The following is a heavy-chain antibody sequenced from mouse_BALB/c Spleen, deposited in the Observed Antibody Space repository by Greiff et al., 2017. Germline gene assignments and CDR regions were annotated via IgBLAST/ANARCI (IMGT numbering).Heavy chain of an antibody. D-gene: IGHD2-2*01. CDR1: GFNIKDTY. V-gene: IGHV14-3*02. CDR2: IDPANGNT. Sequence: VQLQQSGAELVKPGASVKLSCTASGFNIKDTYMHWVKQRPEQGLEWIGRIDPANGNTKYDPKFQGKATITADTSSNTAYLQLSSLTSEDTAVYYCAGRGYDRAMDYWGQGTSVTVSS. J-gene: IGHJ4*01. CDR3: AGRGYDRAMDY.